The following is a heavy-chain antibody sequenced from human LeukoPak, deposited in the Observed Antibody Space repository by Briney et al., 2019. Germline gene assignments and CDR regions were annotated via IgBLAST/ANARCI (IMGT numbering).Heavy chain of an antibody. J-gene: IGHJ4*02. CDR3: ARDIPDNTYEY. CDR1: GYVVASNY. V-gene: IGHV3-53*01. Sequence: GGSLGLSCVVSGYVVASNYVFWVRQVPGKGLEWVVIIYNGGRTHYADSVKGRFTVSGDNSGDTLYLQMNSLRAEDTAVYYCARDIPDNTYEYWGQGTLVTVSS. D-gene: IGHD2-21*01. CDR2: IYNGGRT.